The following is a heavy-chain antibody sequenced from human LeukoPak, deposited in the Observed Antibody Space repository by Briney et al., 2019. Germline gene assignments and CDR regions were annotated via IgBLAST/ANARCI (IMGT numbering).Heavy chain of an antibody. V-gene: IGHV1-18*01. CDR3: ARDMRHYRYYESDEYYFNFEY. CDR1: GYIFTSYG. J-gene: IGHJ4*02. CDR2: ISANNGHT. D-gene: IGHD3-22*01. Sequence: ASVRVSCKASGYIFTSYGLSWVRQAPGQGLEWMGWISANNGHTHYAQKFQGRLTITRDMSTRTVDMELRSLRSDDTAVYYCARDMRHYRYYESDEYYFNFEYWGQGTLVTVSS.